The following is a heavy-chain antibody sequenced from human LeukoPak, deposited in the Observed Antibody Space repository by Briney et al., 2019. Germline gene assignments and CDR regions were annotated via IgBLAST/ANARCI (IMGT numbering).Heavy chain of an antibody. CDR1: GGSISSYY. Sequence: SETLSLTCTVSGGSISSYYWSCIRQPPGKGLEWIGYIYYSGSTNYNPSLKSRVTISVDTSKNQFSLKLSSVTAADTAVYYFARVFRWFDPWGQGTLVTVSS. J-gene: IGHJ5*02. CDR2: IYYSGST. CDR3: ARVFRWFDP. V-gene: IGHV4-59*01.